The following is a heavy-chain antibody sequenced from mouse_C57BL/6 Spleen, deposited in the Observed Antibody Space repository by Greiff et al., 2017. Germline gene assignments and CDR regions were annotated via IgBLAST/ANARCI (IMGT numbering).Heavy chain of an antibody. D-gene: IGHD4-1*01. CDR1: GYTFTDYN. CDR2: INPNNGGT. CDR3: ARSDWESDFDY. J-gene: IGHJ2*01. V-gene: IGHV1-22*01. Sequence: LVEPGASVKMSCKASGYTFTDYNMHWVKQSHGKSLEWIGYINPNNGGTSYNQKFKGKATLTVNKSSSTAYMELRSLTSEDSAVYYCARSDWESDFDYWGQGTTLTVSS.